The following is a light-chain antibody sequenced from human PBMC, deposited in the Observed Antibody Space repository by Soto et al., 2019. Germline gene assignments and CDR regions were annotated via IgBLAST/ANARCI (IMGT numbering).Light chain of an antibody. Sequence: QSALTQPASVSGSPGQSIAISCTGTSSDVGGYNYVSWYQQHPGKAPKLMIYDVTYRPSGVSNRFSGSKSGNTASLTISGLQTEDEADYYCSSYTTSSIVVFGRGTKLTVL. V-gene: IGLV2-14*01. CDR3: SSYTTSSIVV. CDR1: SSDVGGYNY. J-gene: IGLJ2*01. CDR2: DVT.